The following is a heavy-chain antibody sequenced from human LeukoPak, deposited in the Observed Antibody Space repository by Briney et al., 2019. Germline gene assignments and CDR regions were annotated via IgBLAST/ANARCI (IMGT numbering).Heavy chain of an antibody. CDR1: GFTLSSYA. J-gene: IGHJ6*02. D-gene: IGHD6-19*01. CDR3: AKDQAVAGTGMDV. V-gene: IGHV3-23*01. Sequence: GGSLRLSCAASGFTLSSYAMSWVRQAPGKGLEWVSAISGSGGSTYYADSVKGRFTISRDNSKNTLYLQMNSLRAEDTAVYYCAKDQAVAGTGMDVWGQGTTVTVSS. CDR2: ISGSGGST.